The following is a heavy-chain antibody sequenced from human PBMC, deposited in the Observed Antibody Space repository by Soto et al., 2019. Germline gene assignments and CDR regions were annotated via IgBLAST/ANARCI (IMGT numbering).Heavy chain of an antibody. V-gene: IGHV3-23*01. CDR3: AKDLRERSAAPGGIDV. D-gene: IGHD2-2*01. Sequence: GGSLRLSCAASGFTFSNYAMSWVRQAPGKGLEWVSGISGRGGSTYYADSVKGRFTISRDNSKNTLYLQMNSLRAEDTAVYYCAKDLRERSAAPGGIDVWGQGTTVTVSS. J-gene: IGHJ6*02. CDR1: GFTFSNYA. CDR2: ISGRGGST.